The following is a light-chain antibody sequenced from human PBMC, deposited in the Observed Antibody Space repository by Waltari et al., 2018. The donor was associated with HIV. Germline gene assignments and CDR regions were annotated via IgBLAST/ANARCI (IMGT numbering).Light chain of an antibody. CDR1: SSDLGGYNL. CDR3: CSYAGRSTLEV. Sequence: SALTQPASVSGSPGQSITISCPGTSSDLGGYNLVSWYQQHPGKAPKFIIYEVNKRPSEVSIRFSGSKSGNTASLTISGLQAEDEADYYCCSYAGRSTLEVFGGGTKVTVL. J-gene: IGLJ2*01. V-gene: IGLV2-23*02. CDR2: EVN.